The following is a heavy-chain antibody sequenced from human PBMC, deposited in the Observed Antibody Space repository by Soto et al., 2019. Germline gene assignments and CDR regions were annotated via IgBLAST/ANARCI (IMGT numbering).Heavy chain of an antibody. CDR2: IYSSGST. Sequence: SETLSLTCNVSGDSISSHYWSWVRQPPGKGLEWIGYIYSSGSTNYNPSLKSRVTISVDTSKNQVSLNLSSVTAADTAVYYCARDVGSGWYYFDYWGQGTLVTVSS. CDR3: ARDVGSGWYYFDY. J-gene: IGHJ4*02. D-gene: IGHD6-19*01. V-gene: IGHV4-59*11. CDR1: GDSISSHY.